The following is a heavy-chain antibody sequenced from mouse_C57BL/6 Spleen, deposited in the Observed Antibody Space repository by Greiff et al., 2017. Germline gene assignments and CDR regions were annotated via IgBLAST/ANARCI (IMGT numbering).Heavy chain of an antibody. CDR3: EREDYGYDLDY. CDR2: INPSTGGT. D-gene: IGHD2-2*01. J-gene: IGHJ2*01. V-gene: IGHV1-42*01. CDR1: GYSFTGYY. Sequence: VQLQQSGPELVKPGASVKISCKASGYSFTGYYMNWVKQSPEKSLEWIGEINPSTGGTTYNQKFKAKATLTVDKSSSTAYMQLKSLTSEDSAVYYCEREDYGYDLDYWGQGTTLTVSS.